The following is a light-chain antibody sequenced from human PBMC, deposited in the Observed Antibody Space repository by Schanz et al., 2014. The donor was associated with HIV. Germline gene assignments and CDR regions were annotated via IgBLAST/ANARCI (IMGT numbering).Light chain of an antibody. CDR2: GAS. CDR3: QQYGSSPLT. J-gene: IGKJ3*01. Sequence: ETVMTQSPATLSVSPGESATLSCRASQSVSSIYLAWYQQKPGQAPRLLIYGASSRATGIPDRFSGSGSGTDFTLTISSLEPEDFAVYYCQQYGSSPLTFGPGTKVEIK. V-gene: IGKV3-20*01. CDR1: QSVSSIY.